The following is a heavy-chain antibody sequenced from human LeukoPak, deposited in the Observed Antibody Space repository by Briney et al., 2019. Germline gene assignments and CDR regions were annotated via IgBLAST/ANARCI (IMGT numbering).Heavy chain of an antibody. CDR3: AREKNYYDSSGYYTDY. V-gene: IGHV1-69*13. CDR2: IIPIFGTA. J-gene: IGHJ4*02. Sequence: SVKVSCKASGGTFRSYAISWVRQAPGQGLEWMGGIIPIFGTANYAQKFQGRVTITADESTSTAYMELSSLRSEDTAVYYCAREKNYYDSSGYYTDYWGQGTLVTVSS. D-gene: IGHD3-22*01. CDR1: GGTFRSYA.